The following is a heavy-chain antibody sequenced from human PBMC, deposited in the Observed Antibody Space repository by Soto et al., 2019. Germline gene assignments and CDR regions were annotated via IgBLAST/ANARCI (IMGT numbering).Heavy chain of an antibody. V-gene: IGHV1-69*01. J-gene: IGHJ4*02. CDR1: GGTFNTDS. D-gene: IGHD4-17*01. CDR3: AREAVTVTTLGYFDT. CDR2: IIPMLASP. Sequence: VQLVQSGAEVKKPGSSVKVSCKASGGTFNTDSITWLRQAPGQGLEWLGGIIPMLASPNYAPMFQGRVTIAAGESTPTAYMELSSLRSEDTAVYYFAREAVTVTTLGYFDTWCQGTLVNVSS.